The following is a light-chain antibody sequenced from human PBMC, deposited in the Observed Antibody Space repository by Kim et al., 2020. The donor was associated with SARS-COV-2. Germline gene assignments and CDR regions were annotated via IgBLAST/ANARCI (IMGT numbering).Light chain of an antibody. Sequence: PGEEATPSCRASRRVTGTYLAGYQQNPGQAPRLLISDAASRAAGIPDRFSGNGSGTDFTLTINRLEPGDSAVYHCQQYGDSPKTFGQGTKVDIK. J-gene: IGKJ1*01. V-gene: IGKV3-20*01. CDR3: QQYGDSPKT. CDR1: RRVTGTY. CDR2: DAA.